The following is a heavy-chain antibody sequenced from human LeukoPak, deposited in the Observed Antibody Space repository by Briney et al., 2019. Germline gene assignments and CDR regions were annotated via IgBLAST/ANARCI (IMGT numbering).Heavy chain of an antibody. CDR3: AQLISVAGDFDY. V-gene: IGHV3-30*02. CDR2: IRYDGSTK. CDR1: GFTFSSYG. D-gene: IGHD6-19*01. J-gene: IGHJ4*02. Sequence: PGGALRLACAASGFTFSSYGMHWVRQAPGKVLEWVASIRYDGSTKYYADSVKGRVTISRDNSKNTLDLQMNSLSAEDTAVYYCAQLISVAGDFDYWGQGTLVTVSS.